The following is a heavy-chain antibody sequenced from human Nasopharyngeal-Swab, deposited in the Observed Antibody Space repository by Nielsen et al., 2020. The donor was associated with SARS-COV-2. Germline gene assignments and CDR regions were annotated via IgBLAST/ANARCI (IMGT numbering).Heavy chain of an antibody. J-gene: IGHJ4*02. CDR3: VRSSSWYYFDY. CDR1: GNSIAYSTYY. D-gene: IGHD6-13*01. V-gene: IGHV4-39*01. Sequence: ESLKTSCTVSGNSIAYSTYYWGWLRQPPAKGLEWIGHIYYNGNTYQNPSLKSRLTISVDKSKNQFSLQLSSVTAADTAVYYCVRSSSWYYFDYWAQGTQVTVSS. CDR2: IYYNGNT.